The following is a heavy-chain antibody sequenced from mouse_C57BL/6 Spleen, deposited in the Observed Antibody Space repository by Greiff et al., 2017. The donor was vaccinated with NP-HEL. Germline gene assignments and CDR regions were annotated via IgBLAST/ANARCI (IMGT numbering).Heavy chain of an antibody. CDR2: IYPGSGNT. CDR3: ARAITTVVATDAMDY. CDR1: GYTFTDYY. V-gene: IGHV1-76*01. Sequence: QVQLKESGAELVRPGASVKLSCKASGYTFTDYYINWVKQRPGQGLEWIARIYPGSGNTYYNEKFKGKATLTAEKSSSTAYMQLSSLTSEDSAVYFCARAITTVVATDAMDYWGQGTSVTVSS. D-gene: IGHD1-1*01. J-gene: IGHJ4*01.